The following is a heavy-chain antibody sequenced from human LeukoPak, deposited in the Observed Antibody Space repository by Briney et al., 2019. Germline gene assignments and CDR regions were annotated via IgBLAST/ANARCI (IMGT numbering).Heavy chain of an antibody. CDR2: IKQDGSEK. J-gene: IGHJ5*02. CDR1: GFTFSSYW. D-gene: IGHD3-22*01. CDR3: ARRGYDSSGFKNWLDP. Sequence: GGSLRLSCAASGFTFSSYWMSWVRQAPGKGLEWVANIKQDGSEKYYVDSVKGRFTISRDNAKNSLYLQMNSLRAEDTAVCYCARRGYDSSGFKNWLDPWGQGTLVTVSS. V-gene: IGHV3-7*01.